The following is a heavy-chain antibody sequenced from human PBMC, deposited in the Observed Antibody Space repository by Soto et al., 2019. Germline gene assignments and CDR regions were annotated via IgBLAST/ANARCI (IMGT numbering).Heavy chain of an antibody. J-gene: IGHJ6*02. Sequence: GESLKISCKGSGYSFTSYWIGWVRQMPGKGLEWMGIIYPGDSDTRYSPSFQGQVTISADKSISTAYLQWSSLKASDTAMYYCATPAGEQLANYYGMDVWGQGTTVTLSS. CDR3: ATPAGEQLANYYGMDV. CDR1: GYSFTSYW. V-gene: IGHV5-51*01. CDR2: IYPGDSDT. D-gene: IGHD6-6*01.